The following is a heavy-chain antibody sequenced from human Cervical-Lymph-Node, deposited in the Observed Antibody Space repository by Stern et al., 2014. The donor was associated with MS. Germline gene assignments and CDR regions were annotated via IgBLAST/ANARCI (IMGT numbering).Heavy chain of an antibody. V-gene: IGHV3-11*01. Sequence: VQLVESGGGLVKPGGSLRLSCAASGFIFSDYYMSWIRRAPGKGLEWVSYISSSGSRIFYADSVKGRFTISRYNAEISLYLQMNSLRAEDTAVYYCARGDRAVTGAIDYWGQGTLVTVSS. CDR3: ARGDRAVTGAIDY. D-gene: IGHD6-19*01. CDR1: GFIFSDYY. J-gene: IGHJ4*02. CDR2: ISSSGSRI.